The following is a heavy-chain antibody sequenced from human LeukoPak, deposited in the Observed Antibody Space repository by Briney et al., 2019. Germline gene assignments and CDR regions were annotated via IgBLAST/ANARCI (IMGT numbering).Heavy chain of an antibody. V-gene: IGHV1-2*02. CDR2: INPKSGGT. CDR1: GYSFTGYY. Sequence: ASMKVSCKASGYSFTGYYMHWVRQAPGQGLEWMGWINPKSGGTKYAQKFQGRVTMTRDTSISTAYMELNSLRSDDTAVYYCARDGTGTDDNWFDPWGQGTLVTVSS. CDR3: ARDGTGTDDNWFDP. D-gene: IGHD1-7*01. J-gene: IGHJ5*02.